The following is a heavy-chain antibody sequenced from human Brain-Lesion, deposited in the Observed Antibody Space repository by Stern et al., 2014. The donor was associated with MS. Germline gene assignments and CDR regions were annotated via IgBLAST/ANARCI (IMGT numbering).Heavy chain of an antibody. CDR1: GFSLSSYW. V-gene: IGHV3-7*01. CDR3: VRDCGSGSCYQTQYYYGVDV. CDR2: IKQDGSER. Sequence: EVQLEESGGGLVQPGGSLRLSCAGSGFSLSSYWMSWVRQAPGKGPELVATIKQDGSERYYVDSVKGRFTISRDNSKNSVFLQMNSLRVDDTSVYYCVRDCGSGSCYQTQYYYGVDVWGQGTTVIVSS. J-gene: IGHJ6*02. D-gene: IGHD2-15*01.